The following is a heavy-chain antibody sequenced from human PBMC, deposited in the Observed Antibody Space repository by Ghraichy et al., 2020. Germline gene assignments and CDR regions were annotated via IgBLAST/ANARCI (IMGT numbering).Heavy chain of an antibody. D-gene: IGHD5-18*01. J-gene: IGHJ2*01. V-gene: IGHV4-39*01. CDR3: ARQGLRPSYWYFDL. Sequence: SQTLSLTCTVSGGSISGSSSYWDWIRQPPGKGLEWIGSIYYSGSTYYNPSRRSRVTISVDTSKNHFSLKLSSVTAADTAVYYCARQGLRPSYWYFDLWGPGTLVIVSS. CDR2: IYYSGST. CDR1: GGSISGSSSY.